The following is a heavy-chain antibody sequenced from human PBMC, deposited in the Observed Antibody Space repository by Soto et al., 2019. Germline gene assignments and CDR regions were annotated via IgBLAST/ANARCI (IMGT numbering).Heavy chain of an antibody. J-gene: IGHJ3*02. V-gene: IGHV3-23*01. Sequence: EVQLLESGGGLVQPGGSLRLSCAASGFTFSSYAMSWVRQAPGKGLEWVSAISGSGGSTYYADSVKGRFTISRDNSKNMLYLQMNSLRAEDTAVYYCAKNLLRFLEWPYAFDIWGQGTMVTVSS. CDR3: AKNLLRFLEWPYAFDI. CDR2: ISGSGGST. CDR1: GFTFSSYA. D-gene: IGHD3-3*01.